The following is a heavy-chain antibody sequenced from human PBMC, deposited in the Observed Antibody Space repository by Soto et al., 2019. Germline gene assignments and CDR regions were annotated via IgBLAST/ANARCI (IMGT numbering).Heavy chain of an antibody. CDR2: IYWDNDE. D-gene: IGHD3-16*01. CDR3: VHRGGDDYVWGSCKDAFDI. Sequence: QITLKESGPTLVKPTQTLTLTCTFSGLSLNTTAVGVGWIRQPAGKALEWLALIYWDNDERYNPSLKTSLTITKETSKTQVVLKMTTMDPVDTATYFCVHRGGDDYVWGSCKDAFDIWGQGTMVTVSS. J-gene: IGHJ3*02. CDR1: GLSLNTTAVG. V-gene: IGHV2-5*02.